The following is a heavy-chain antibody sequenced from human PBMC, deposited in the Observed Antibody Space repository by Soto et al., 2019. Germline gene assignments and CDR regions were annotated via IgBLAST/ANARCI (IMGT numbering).Heavy chain of an antibody. D-gene: IGHD2-8*01. CDR1: GGSISSGPYN. Sequence: PSETLSLTCTVSGGSISSGPYNWGWIRQPPGEGLEWIAIISYSGKTYYNPSLRSRVTISVDSSKNHFSLKLASVTAADTSVYYCARHRDGAHWFDPWGRGTLVTVSS. V-gene: IGHV4-39*01. CDR3: ARHRDGAHWFDP. J-gene: IGHJ5*02. CDR2: ISYSGKT.